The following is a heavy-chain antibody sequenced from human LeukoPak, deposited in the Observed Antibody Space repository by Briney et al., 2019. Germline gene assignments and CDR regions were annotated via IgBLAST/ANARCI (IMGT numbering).Heavy chain of an antibody. CDR2: ISHSGST. J-gene: IGHJ4*02. D-gene: IGHD5-24*01. Sequence: SETLSLTCAVYGGSFSGYYWSWIRQPPGKGLEWIGEISHSGSTNYNPSLKSRVTISVDTSKNQFSLKLSSVTAADTAVYYCARGKWLQLDYWGQGTLVTVSS. CDR1: GGSFSGYY. CDR3: ARGKWLQLDY. V-gene: IGHV4-34*01.